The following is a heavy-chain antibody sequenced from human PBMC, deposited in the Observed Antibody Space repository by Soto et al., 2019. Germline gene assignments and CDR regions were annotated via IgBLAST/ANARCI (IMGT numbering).Heavy chain of an antibody. CDR3: AKNFDYEYVWGSYRYVFHX. CDR2: ISGSGDRT. Sequence: GGSLRLSFEGAGFTFSTYGMSWVRQTPGKGLEWVSSISGSGDRTHYADSVKGRFTISRDNSKKTLYLQMNSLRAEDTALYYCAKNFDYEYVWGSYRYVFHXWGRGTLVTVSX. D-gene: IGHD3-16*02. CDR1: GFTFSTYG. V-gene: IGHV3-23*01. J-gene: IGHJ4*02.